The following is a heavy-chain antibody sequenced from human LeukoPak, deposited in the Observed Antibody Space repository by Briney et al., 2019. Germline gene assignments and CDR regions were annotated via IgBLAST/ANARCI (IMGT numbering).Heavy chain of an antibody. J-gene: IGHJ3*02. V-gene: IGHV4-59*01. D-gene: IGHD5-24*01. Sequence: SETLSLTCAVSGGSISSYYWSWIRQPPGKGLEWIGFFYYSGSTNYNPSLKSRVTISVDTSKNHFSLKLSSVTAADTAVYYCAGRLWRRDGYNLSAFDIWGQGTMVTVSS. CDR3: AGRLWRRDGYNLSAFDI. CDR1: GGSISSYY. CDR2: FYYSGST.